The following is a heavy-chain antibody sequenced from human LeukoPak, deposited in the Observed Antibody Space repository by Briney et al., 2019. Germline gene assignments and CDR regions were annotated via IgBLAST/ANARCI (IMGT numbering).Heavy chain of an antibody. Sequence: SETLCLTCTVSGGSISSSSYYWGWIRQPPGKGLEWIGSIYYSGSTYYNPSLKSRVTISVDTSKNQFSLKLSSVTAADTAVYYCARNLANSGSHYKNYYYYYMDVWGKGTTVTVSS. CDR1: GGSISSSSYY. D-gene: IGHD1-26*01. J-gene: IGHJ6*03. CDR3: ARNLANSGSHYKNYYYYYMDV. CDR2: IYYSGST. V-gene: IGHV4-39*07.